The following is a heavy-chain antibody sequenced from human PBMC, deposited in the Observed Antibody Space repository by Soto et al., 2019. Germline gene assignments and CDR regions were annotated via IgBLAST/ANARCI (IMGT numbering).Heavy chain of an antibody. J-gene: IGHJ4*02. CDR2: MFGSGSS. Sequence: QVQLQESGPGLVNTSETLSLICAVSGDSSSIPNWWSWYRQAPGKGLELIVEMFGSGSSNYNPSLNGRVTISLDTSNNHFSLKLTSLAAADKAIYYCAREGCAHRQDYWGQGIPVTVSS. CDR3: AREGCAHRQDY. V-gene: IGHV4-4*02. CDR1: GDSSSIPNW.